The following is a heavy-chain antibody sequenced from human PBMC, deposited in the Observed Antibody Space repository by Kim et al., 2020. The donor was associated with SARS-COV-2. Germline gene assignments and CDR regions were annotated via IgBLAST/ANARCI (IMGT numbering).Heavy chain of an antibody. CDR3: ARGAAAAQLNWFDP. Sequence: SETLSLTYTVSGGSISSGGYYWSWIRQHPGKGLEWIGYIYYSGSTYYNPSLKSRVTISVDTSKNQFSLKLSSVTAADTAVYYCARGAAAAQLNWFDPWGQGTLVTVSS. CDR2: IYYSGST. J-gene: IGHJ5*02. D-gene: IGHD6-13*01. V-gene: IGHV4-31*03. CDR1: GGSISSGGYY.